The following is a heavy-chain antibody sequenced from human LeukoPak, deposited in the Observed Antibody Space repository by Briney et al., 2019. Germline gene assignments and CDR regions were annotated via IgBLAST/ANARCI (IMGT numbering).Heavy chain of an antibody. CDR3: ARAIAVADTIYYFDY. V-gene: IGHV4-39*01. CDR1: GGSISSSSYY. CDR2: IYYSGST. Sequence: SETLSLTCTVSGGSISSSSYYWGWIRQPPGKGLEWIGSIYYSGSTYYNPSLKSRVTISVDTSKNQFSLKLSSVTAADTAVYYCARAIAVADTIYYFDYWGQGTLVTVSS. D-gene: IGHD6-19*01. J-gene: IGHJ4*02.